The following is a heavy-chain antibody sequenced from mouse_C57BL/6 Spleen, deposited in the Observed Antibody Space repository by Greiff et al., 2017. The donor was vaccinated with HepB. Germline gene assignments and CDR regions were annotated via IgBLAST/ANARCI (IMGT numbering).Heavy chain of an antibody. CDR1: GYAFSSYW. J-gene: IGHJ3*01. CDR3: ARSGAYYSNYDWFAY. D-gene: IGHD2-5*01. CDR2: IYPGDGDT. V-gene: IGHV1-80*01. Sequence: VQLQESGAELVKPGASVKISCKASGYAFSSYWMNWVKQRPGKGLEWIGQIYPGDGDTNYNGKFKGKATLTADKSSSTAYMQLSSLTSEDSAVYFCARSGAYYSNYDWFAYWGQGTLVTVSA.